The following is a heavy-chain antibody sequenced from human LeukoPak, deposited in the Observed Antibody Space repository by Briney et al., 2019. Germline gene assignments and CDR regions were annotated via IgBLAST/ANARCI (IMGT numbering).Heavy chain of an antibody. Sequence: PSETLSLTCTVSGGSISSYYWSWIRQPPGKGLEWIGYIYYSGSTNYNPSLKSRVTISVDTSKKQFSLKLSSVTAADTAVYYCARAVVTTVRFTSYYCMDVWGKGTTVTVSS. CDR2: IYYSGST. D-gene: IGHD4-11*01. J-gene: IGHJ6*03. CDR3: ARAVVTTVRFTSYYCMDV. V-gene: IGHV4-59*01. CDR1: GGSISSYY.